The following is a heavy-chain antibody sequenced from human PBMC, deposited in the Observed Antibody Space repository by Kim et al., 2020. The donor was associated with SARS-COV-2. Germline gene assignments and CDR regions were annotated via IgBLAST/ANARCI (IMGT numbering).Heavy chain of an antibody. CDR1: GFTFSSYY. J-gene: IGHJ6*01. D-gene: IGHD3-9*01. CDR2: IYSGGSST. V-gene: IGHV3-23*03. Sequence: GGSLRLSCAASGFTFSSYYMSWVRQAPGKGLEWVSVIYSGGSSTYYADSVKGRFTISRDNAKNTLYLQMNSLRAEDTAVYYCAKDLEGNFDWLLANYYY. CDR3: AKDLEGNFDWLLANYYY.